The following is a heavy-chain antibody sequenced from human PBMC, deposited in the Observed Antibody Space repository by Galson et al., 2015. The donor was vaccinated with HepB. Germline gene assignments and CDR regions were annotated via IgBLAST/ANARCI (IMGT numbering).Heavy chain of an antibody. V-gene: IGHV1-18*01. CDR1: AYSFSSYG. CDR2: INPYSDNT. Sequence: SVKVSCKASAYSFSSYGITWVRQAPGQGLEWMGWINPYSDNTKYARKLLGRVTLTTDTSTSTAYMELRSLSSDDTAVYYCARNGVRSSDSDYWGQGTLVTVSS. CDR3: ARNGVRSSDSDY. J-gene: IGHJ4*02. D-gene: IGHD2-8*01.